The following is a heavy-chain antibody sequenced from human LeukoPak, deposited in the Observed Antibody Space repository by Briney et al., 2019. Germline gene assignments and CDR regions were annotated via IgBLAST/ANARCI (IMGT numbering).Heavy chain of an antibody. D-gene: IGHD6-19*01. Sequence: SETLSLTCTVSGGSISSGSYYWGWVRQPPGKALEWIGSIYYSGSSTYYNPSLKSRVTISVDTSKNQFSLKLSSVTAADTAVYYCARGGQGRIAVADGGFDYWGQGTLVTVSS. CDR1: GGSISSGSYY. CDR2: IYYSGSST. J-gene: IGHJ4*02. CDR3: ARGGQGRIAVADGGFDY. V-gene: IGHV4-39*07.